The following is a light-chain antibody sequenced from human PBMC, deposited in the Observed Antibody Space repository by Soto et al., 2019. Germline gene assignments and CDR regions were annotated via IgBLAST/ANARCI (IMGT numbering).Light chain of an antibody. J-gene: IGKJ4*01. CDR3: QHHINYSGLT. CDR2: DAS. CDR1: QSITRW. V-gene: IGKV1-5*01. Sequence: DIQVTQSPSTLSASVGDRVTITCRASQSITRWVSWYQQKPGKAPKLLIYDASSLETGVPSRFSGSGSGTEFNLTISSLQPDDFATYYCQHHINYSGLTFGGGTKVDIK.